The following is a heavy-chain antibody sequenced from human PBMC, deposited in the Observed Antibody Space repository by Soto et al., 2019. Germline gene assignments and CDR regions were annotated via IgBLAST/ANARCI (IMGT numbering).Heavy chain of an antibody. Sequence: SETLSLTCTVSGGSIISGDYHWSLIRQPPGKGLEWIGFVYYTGNTYYNPSLKSRVTISVDTSKNQFSLKLSSVTAADTAVYYCARSYFWSGYYTDYWGQGTLVTVSS. CDR3: ARSYFWSGYYTDY. CDR1: GGSIISGDYH. D-gene: IGHD3-3*01. V-gene: IGHV4-30-4*08. CDR2: VYYTGNT. J-gene: IGHJ4*02.